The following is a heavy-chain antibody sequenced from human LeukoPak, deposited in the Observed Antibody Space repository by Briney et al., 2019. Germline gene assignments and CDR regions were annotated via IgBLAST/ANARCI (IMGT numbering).Heavy chain of an antibody. J-gene: IGHJ4*02. CDR2: INPNSGGT. Sequence: ASVKVSCKASGYTFTGYYMHWVRQAPGQGLEWMGWINPNSGGTNYAQKFQGRATMTRDTSISTAYMELSRLRSDDTAVYYCATQREYYYDSSGPYYFDYWGQGTLVTVSS. D-gene: IGHD3-22*01. CDR3: ATQREYYYDSSGPYYFDY. V-gene: IGHV1-2*02. CDR1: GYTFTGYY.